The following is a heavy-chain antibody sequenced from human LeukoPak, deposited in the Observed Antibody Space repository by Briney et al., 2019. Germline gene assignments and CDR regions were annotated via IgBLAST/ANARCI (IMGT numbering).Heavy chain of an antibody. CDR3: ARDRGKAAPGAY. J-gene: IGHJ4*02. CDR2: INPNSGGT. Sequence: VASVKVSCKASGYTFTGYYMHWVRQAPGQGLEWMGWINPNSGGTNYAQKFQGRVTMTRDTSISTAYMELSRLRSDDTAVYYCARDRGKAAPGAYWGQGTLATVSS. D-gene: IGHD6-13*01. CDR1: GYTFTGYY. V-gene: IGHV1-2*02.